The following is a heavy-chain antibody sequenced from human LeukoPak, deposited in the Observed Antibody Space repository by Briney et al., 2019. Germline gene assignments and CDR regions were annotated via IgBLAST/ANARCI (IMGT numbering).Heavy chain of an antibody. J-gene: IGHJ4*02. Sequence: PSETLSLTCAVYGGSFSGYYWSWIRQPPGKGLEWIGEINHSGSTNYNPSLKSRVTISVDTSKSQFSLKLSSVTAADTAVYCCARGDSSSWYVDYWGQGTLVTISS. CDR1: GGSFSGYY. V-gene: IGHV4-34*01. CDR3: ARGDSSSWYVDY. CDR2: INHSGST. D-gene: IGHD6-13*01.